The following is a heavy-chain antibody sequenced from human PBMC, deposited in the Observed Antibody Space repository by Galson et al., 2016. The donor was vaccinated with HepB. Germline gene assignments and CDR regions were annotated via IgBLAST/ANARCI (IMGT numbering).Heavy chain of an antibody. V-gene: IGHV3-30-3*01. J-gene: IGHJ4*02. Sequence: SLRLSCATSGFTLSDYAMHWVRQAPGKGLEWVTVLSFDESGKYYADSVKGRFTISRDISKSTLFLQMNSLRVEDTAVYYCVRDAYNSNDERYAPGDFWGQGTLVTVSS. D-gene: IGHD2-2*01. CDR1: GFTLSDYA. CDR3: VRDAYNSNDERYAPGDF. CDR2: LSFDESGK.